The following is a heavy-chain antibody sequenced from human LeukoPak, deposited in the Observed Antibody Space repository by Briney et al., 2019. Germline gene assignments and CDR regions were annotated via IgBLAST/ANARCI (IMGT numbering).Heavy chain of an antibody. V-gene: IGHV4-30-2*01. Sequence: SQTLSLTCAVSGGSISSGGYCWSWIRHPPGNGLEWIVYIYLSGSTYYNPSLNSRVTISVDRSKNQFSLKLSSVTAADTAVYLCARGGYSYGLDYWGQGTLVTVSS. CDR1: GGSISSGGYC. CDR2: IYLSGST. CDR3: ARGGYSYGLDY. J-gene: IGHJ4*02. D-gene: IGHD5-18*01.